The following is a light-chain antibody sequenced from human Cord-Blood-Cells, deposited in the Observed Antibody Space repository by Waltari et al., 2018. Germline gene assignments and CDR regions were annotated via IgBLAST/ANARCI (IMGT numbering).Light chain of an antibody. V-gene: IGLV2-14*01. CDR1: SSDVGGYNY. CDR3: SSYTSSSTYV. J-gene: IGLJ1*01. CDR2: DVS. Sequence: QSALTQPASVSGSPGQSITISCTGTSSDVGGYNYVSWYQKPPGKAPKHMMYDVSNRPSGVSNRFSGSKSGNTASLTISGLQAEDEADYYCSSYTSSSTYVCGTGTKVTVL.